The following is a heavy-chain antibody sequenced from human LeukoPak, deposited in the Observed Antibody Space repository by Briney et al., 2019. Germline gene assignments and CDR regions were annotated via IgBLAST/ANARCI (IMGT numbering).Heavy chain of an antibody. CDR3: ARDLYWAKIGYSSYYFDY. CDR2: INPSGGST. Sequence: ASVKVSCKASGYTFTSYYMHWVRQAPGQGLDWMGIINPSGGSTSYAQKFQGRVTMTRDTSTSTVYMELSSLRSEDTAVYYCARDLYWAKIGYSSYYFDYWGQGTLVTVSS. V-gene: IGHV1-46*01. CDR1: GYTFTSYY. D-gene: IGHD6-19*01. J-gene: IGHJ4*02.